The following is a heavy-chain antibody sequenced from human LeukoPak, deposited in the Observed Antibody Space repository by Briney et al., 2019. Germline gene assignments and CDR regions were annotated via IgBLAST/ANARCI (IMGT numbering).Heavy chain of an antibody. CDR1: GGSISSSNW. J-gene: IGHJ4*02. CDR2: IYHSGST. V-gene: IGHV4-4*02. CDR3: ARGDYYGSGSYYGRYFDY. Sequence: SGTLSLTCAVSGGSISSSNWWSWVRQPPGKGLEWIGEIYHSGSTNYNPSLKSRVTISVDTSKNQFSLKLSSVTAADTAVYYCARGDYYGSGSYYGRYFDYWGQGTLVTVSS. D-gene: IGHD3-10*01.